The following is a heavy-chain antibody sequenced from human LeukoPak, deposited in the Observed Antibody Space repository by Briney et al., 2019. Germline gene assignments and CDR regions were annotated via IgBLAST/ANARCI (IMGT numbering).Heavy chain of an antibody. CDR3: ARDIGTYSGSYYAFDY. Sequence: GGSLRLSCAASGFTFDDYAMHWVRQAPGKGLEWVSGISWNSGSIGYADSVKGRFTISRDNAKNSLYLQMNSLRAEDTAVYYCARDIGTYSGSYYAFDYWGQGTLVTVSS. D-gene: IGHD1-26*01. CDR2: ISWNSGSI. J-gene: IGHJ4*02. CDR1: GFTFDDYA. V-gene: IGHV3-9*01.